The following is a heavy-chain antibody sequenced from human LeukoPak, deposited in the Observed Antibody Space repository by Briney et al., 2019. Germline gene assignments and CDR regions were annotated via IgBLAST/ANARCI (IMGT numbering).Heavy chain of an antibody. CDR1: GFTFSSYW. J-gene: IGHJ3*02. V-gene: IGHV3-48*04. Sequence: PGGSLRLSCAASGFTFSSYWMSWVRQAPGKGLEWVSYISSSGSTIYYADSVKGRFTISRDNAKNSLYLQMNSLRAEDTAVYYCARGQLEPGNVDAFDIWGQGTMVTVSS. CDR3: ARGQLEPGNVDAFDI. D-gene: IGHD1-1*01. CDR2: ISSSGSTI.